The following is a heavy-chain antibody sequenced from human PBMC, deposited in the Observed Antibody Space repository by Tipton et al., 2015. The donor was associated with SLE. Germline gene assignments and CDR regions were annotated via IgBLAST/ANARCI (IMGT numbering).Heavy chain of an antibody. Sequence: QLVQSGAEVKRPGASVRVSCKASGYTFTTYGISWVRQAPGQGLEWMGWISTYNGNTNYAQKLQGRVTMTSDTSTSTAYMELRSLRSDDTAIYYCARVRVDTAMGVFDFWGQGILVAVSS. J-gene: IGHJ4*02. CDR1: GYTFTTYG. D-gene: IGHD5-18*01. CDR3: ARVRVDTAMGVFDF. CDR2: ISTYNGNT. V-gene: IGHV1-18*01.